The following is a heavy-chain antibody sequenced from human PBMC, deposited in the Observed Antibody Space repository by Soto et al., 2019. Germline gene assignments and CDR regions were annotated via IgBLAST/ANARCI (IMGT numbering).Heavy chain of an antibody. Sequence: ASETLSLTCTVSGGSIRSYYWSWIRQRPGKGLEWIGYFRDSGSSHYNPSLKTRGTISVDTSKNQFALKRSPVAAADTAMYYCPYYDFLTGVHDALYFWGKGTMAPVSS. D-gene: IGHD3-9*01. CDR2: FRDSGSS. CDR3: PYYDFLTGVHDALYF. J-gene: IGHJ3*01. CDR1: GGSIRSYY. V-gene: IGHV4-59*08.